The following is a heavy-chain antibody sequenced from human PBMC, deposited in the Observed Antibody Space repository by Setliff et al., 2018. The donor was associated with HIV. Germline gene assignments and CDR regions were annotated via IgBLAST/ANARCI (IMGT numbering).Heavy chain of an antibody. J-gene: IGHJ4*02. V-gene: IGHV4-31*03. CDR2: VYYSGST. CDR3: ARGPFVLRFLERLVYFDY. Sequence: KPSETLSLTCSVSGDSFSTSSYFWSWIRQHPGKGLDWIGRVYYSGSTDYNPSLQSRATLSIDTSKNQFSLKLTSVIAADTAIYYCARGPFVLRFLERLVYFDYWGQGKLVTVSS. D-gene: IGHD3-3*01. CDR1: GDSFSTSSYF.